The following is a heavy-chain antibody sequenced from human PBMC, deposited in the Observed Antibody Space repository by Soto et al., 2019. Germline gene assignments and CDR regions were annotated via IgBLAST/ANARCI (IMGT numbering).Heavy chain of an antibody. CDR2: ISGSGGST. CDR1: GFTFSNYA. J-gene: IGHJ5*02. D-gene: IGHD1-1*01. V-gene: IGHV3-23*01. CDR3: AKDRQLEFPYNGLDP. Sequence: EMQLLESGGGFVQPGGSLRLSCAASGFTFSNYAMSWVRQTPGKGLEWVSAISGSGGSTYYADSVRGRFTISRDNSKNTLSLQMNTLSAEDTAVYYCAKDRQLEFPYNGLDPCGQGTLVTVSS.